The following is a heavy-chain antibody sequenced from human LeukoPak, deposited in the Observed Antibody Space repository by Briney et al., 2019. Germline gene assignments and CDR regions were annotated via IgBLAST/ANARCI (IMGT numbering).Heavy chain of an antibody. CDR2: IYYSGGT. V-gene: IGHV4-31*03. CDR3: AREEAELYYYDSSGYYGAFDY. Sequence: SETLSLTCTVSGGSISSGGYYWSWIRQHPGKGLEWIGYIYYSGGTYYNPSLKSRVTISVDTSKNQFSLKLSSVTAADTAVYYCAREEAELYYYDSSGYYGAFDYWGQGTLVTVSS. D-gene: IGHD3-22*01. J-gene: IGHJ4*02. CDR1: GGSISSGGYY.